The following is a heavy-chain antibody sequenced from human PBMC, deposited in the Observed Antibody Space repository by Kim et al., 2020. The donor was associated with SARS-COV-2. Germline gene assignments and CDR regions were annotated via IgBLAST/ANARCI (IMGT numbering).Heavy chain of an antibody. V-gene: IGHV3-33*01. CDR3: TMMGG. Sequence: NDEKSKYYADSVKGRFTISRDNSKNTLYLQINSLRVEDTAIYYCTMMGGWGQGTLVTVSS. CDR2: NDEKSK. J-gene: IGHJ4*02. D-gene: IGHD3-16*01.